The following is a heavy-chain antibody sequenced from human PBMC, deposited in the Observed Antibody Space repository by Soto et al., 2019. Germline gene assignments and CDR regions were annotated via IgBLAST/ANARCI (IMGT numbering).Heavy chain of an antibody. Sequence: QVQLVQSGAEVKKPGASVKVSCKASGYTFTSYGISWVRQAPGQGLEWMGWISAYNGNTNYAQKLQGRVTMTTDTSTSTAYMELRSLRSDDTAVYDCARDGGMTTVTYYYYYYMDVWGNGTTVTVSS. CDR3: ARDGGMTTVTYYYYYYMDV. CDR2: ISAYNGNT. D-gene: IGHD4-4*01. J-gene: IGHJ6*03. CDR1: GYTFTSYG. V-gene: IGHV1-18*01.